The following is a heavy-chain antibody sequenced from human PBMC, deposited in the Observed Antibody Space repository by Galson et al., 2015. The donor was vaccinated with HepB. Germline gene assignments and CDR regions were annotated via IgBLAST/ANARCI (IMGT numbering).Heavy chain of an antibody. V-gene: IGHV3-30-3*01. J-gene: IGHJ3*02. CDR3: ARDNDYGDYEGGAFDI. D-gene: IGHD4-17*01. CDR1: GFTFSSYA. Sequence: SLRLSCAASGFTFSSYAMHWVRQAPGKGLEWVAVISYDGSNKYYADSVKGRFTISRDNSKNTLYLQMNSLRAEDTAVYYCARDNDYGDYEGGAFDIWGQGTMVTVSS. CDR2: ISYDGSNK.